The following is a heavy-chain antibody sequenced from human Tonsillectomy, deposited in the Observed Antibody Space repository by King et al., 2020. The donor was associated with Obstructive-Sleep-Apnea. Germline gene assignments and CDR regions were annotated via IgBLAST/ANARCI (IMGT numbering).Heavy chain of an antibody. V-gene: IGHV1-46*01. D-gene: IGHD2-15*01. Sequence: QLVQSGAEVKKPGASVKVSCKASGYTFTSDFMHWVRQAPGQGLEWMGIIDPRGGHTNYAQKFQGRVTMTRDTSTSTVYMELSSLTSEDTAVYYCARVLMYYSGGNSYEVACDIWSQGTMVTVSS. CDR2: IDPRGGHT. CDR3: ARVLMYYSGGNSYEVACDI. CDR1: GYTFTSDF. J-gene: IGHJ3*02.